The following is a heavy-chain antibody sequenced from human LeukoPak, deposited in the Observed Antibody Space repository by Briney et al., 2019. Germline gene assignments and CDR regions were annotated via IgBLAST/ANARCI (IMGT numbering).Heavy chain of an antibody. D-gene: IGHD6-6*01. V-gene: IGHV3-11*04. CDR1: GFTFSDYY. J-gene: IGHJ5*02. CDR3: ARDVGTSSNWYDP. CDR2: ISSSGSTI. Sequence: GGSLRLSCAASGFTFSDYYMSWIRQAPGKGLEWVSYISSSGSTIHYADSVKGRFTISRDNAKNSLYLQMNSLRAEDTAMYYCARDVGTSSNWYDPWGQGTLVTVSS.